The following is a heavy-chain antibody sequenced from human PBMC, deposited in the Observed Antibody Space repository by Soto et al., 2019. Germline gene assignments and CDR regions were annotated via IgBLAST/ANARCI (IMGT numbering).Heavy chain of an antibody. V-gene: IGHV1-69*13. D-gene: IGHD6-19*01. CDR1: GGTFSSYA. CDR2: IIPIFGTA. J-gene: IGHJ4*02. CDR3: ASSDSSGWYYFDY. Sequence: SVKVSCKASGGTFSSYAISWVRQAPGQGLEWMGGIIPIFGTANYAQKFQGRVTITADESTSTAYMELSSLRSEDTAVYYCASSDSSGWYYFDYWGQGTLVTVSS.